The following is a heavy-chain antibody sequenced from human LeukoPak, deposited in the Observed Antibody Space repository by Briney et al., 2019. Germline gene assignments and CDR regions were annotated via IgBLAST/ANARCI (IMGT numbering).Heavy chain of an antibody. CDR3: ARGQGVYASGSLPFDY. V-gene: IGHV3-21*01. CDR2: ISSSTNYI. Sequence: GGSLRLSCAASGFTFSDYSMNWVRQAPGKGLEWVSSISSSTNYIYYAGSVKGRFTISRDNAKNSLYLQMNSLRADDTAVYYCARGQGVYASGSLPFDYWGQGTLVTVSS. D-gene: IGHD3-10*01. CDR1: GFTFSDYS. J-gene: IGHJ4*02.